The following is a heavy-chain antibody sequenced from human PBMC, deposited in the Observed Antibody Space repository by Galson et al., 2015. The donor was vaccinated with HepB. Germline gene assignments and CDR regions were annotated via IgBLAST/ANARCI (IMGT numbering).Heavy chain of an antibody. CDR3: ARVTGDSSGYYGYFDY. Sequence: SLRLSCAASGFTFSSYSMNWVRQAPGKGLEWVSSISSSSSYIYYADSVKGRFTISRDNAKNSLYLQMNSLRAGDTAVYYCARVTGDSSGYYGYFDYWGQGTLVTVSS. D-gene: IGHD3-22*01. J-gene: IGHJ4*02. V-gene: IGHV3-21*01. CDR1: GFTFSSYS. CDR2: ISSSSSYI.